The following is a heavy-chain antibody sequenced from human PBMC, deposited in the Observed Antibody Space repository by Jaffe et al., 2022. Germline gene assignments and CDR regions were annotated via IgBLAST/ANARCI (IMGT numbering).Heavy chain of an antibody. J-gene: IGHJ4*02. V-gene: IGHV3-74*01. CDR2: IHGDGSII. CDR1: GFIFSNYW. D-gene: IGHD2-15*01. CDR3: ARDLGYCSDSTCYPSDEN. Sequence: EVQLVESGGGLVQPGGSLRLSCAASGFIFSNYWMHWVRQAPGKGLVWVSRIHGDGSIINYADSVRGRFTISRDNAKNTLYLQMNSLRPEDTAIYYCARDLGYCSDSTCYPSDENWGQGTLVTVSS.